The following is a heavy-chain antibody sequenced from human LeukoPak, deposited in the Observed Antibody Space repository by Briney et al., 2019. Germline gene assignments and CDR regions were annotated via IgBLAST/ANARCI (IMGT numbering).Heavy chain of an antibody. CDR1: GFNFQSYA. J-gene: IGHJ4*02. CDR2: MSYGGDNK. D-gene: IGHD3-9*01. Sequence: PGGSLRLSCAASGFNFQSYAMHWVRQAPGKGLEWVAIMSYGGDNKYYADSVKGRFTISRDNSKSMLYLQMNGLRPEDTAVYYCSTDAPRNSAILTDLDYWGQGPVVSVSS. V-gene: IGHV3-30*04. CDR3: STDAPRNSAILTDLDY.